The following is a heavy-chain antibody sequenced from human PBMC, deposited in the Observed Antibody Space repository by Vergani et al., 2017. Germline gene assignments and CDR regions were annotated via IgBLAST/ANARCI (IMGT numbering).Heavy chain of an antibody. D-gene: IGHD1-26*01. J-gene: IGHJ6*03. Sequence: QVQLQQWGAGLLKPSETLSLTCAVYGGSFSGYYWSWIRQPPGKGLEWIGYIYYSGSTNYNPSLKSRVTISVDTSKNQFSLKLSSVTAADTAVYYCARGNSGSYLGALYYYYXMDVWGKGTTVTVSS. CDR2: IYYSGST. CDR3: ARGNSGSYLGALYYYYXMDV. V-gene: IGHV4-34*11. CDR1: GGSFSGYY.